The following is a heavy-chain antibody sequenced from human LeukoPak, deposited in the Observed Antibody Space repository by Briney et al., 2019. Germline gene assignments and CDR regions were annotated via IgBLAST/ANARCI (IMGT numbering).Heavy chain of an antibody. CDR2: ISSRGTTT. V-gene: IGHV3-48*03. D-gene: IGHD6-6*01. Sequence: GGSLRLSCAASGFTFSSYEMNWVRQAPGKGLEWVSYISSRGTTTYYADSVKGRFTISRDDAKNSLYLHMNSLRVENTAVYYCARLYSSSSGLRASDYWGQGTLVTVSS. CDR1: GFTFSSYE. CDR3: ARLYSSSSGLRASDY. J-gene: IGHJ4*02.